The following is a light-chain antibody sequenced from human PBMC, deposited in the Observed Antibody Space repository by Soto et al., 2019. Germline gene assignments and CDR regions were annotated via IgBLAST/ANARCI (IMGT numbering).Light chain of an antibody. CDR3: QTWDTGIVI. Sequence: QSVLTQSPSASASLGASVKLTCTLSSGHSSYAIAWHQQQPEKGPRYLMNLNSDGSHIKGDGIPDRFSGSSSGAERYLTISSLQSEDEADYYCQTWDTGIVIFGGGTKLTVL. CDR2: LNSDGSH. V-gene: IGLV4-69*01. CDR1: SGHSSYA. J-gene: IGLJ2*01.